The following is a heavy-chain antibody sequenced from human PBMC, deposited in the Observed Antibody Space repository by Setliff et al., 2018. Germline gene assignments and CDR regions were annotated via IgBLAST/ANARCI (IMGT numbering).Heavy chain of an antibody. CDR1: GFTFSDYA. J-gene: IGHJ3*02. CDR2: ISGSAGSI. D-gene: IGHD6-25*01. V-gene: IGHV3-23*01. Sequence: AGGSLRLSCAASGFTFSDYAMSWVRQAPGKGLEWVSTISGSAGSIHLADSVKGRFTISRDNSKNTLFLQMSSLRAADTAVYYCARSPANGGHDAFDIWGQGTMVTVSS. CDR3: ARSPANGGHDAFDI.